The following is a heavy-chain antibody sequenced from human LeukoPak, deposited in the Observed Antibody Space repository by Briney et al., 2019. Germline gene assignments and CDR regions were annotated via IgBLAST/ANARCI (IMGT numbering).Heavy chain of an antibody. J-gene: IGHJ4*02. CDR1: GGSISSYY. V-gene: IGHV4-59*01. CDR2: IYYSGST. CDR3: ARSPARFGAFDY. Sequence: SQTLSLTCTVSGGSISSYYWSWIRQPPGKGLEWIGYIYYSGSTNYNPSLKSRVTISVDTSKNQFSLKLSSVTAADTAVYYCARSPARFGAFDYWGQGTLVTVSS. D-gene: IGHD3-10*01.